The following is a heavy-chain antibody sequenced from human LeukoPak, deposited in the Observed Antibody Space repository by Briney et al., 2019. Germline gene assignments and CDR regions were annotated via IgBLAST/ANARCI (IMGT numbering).Heavy chain of an antibody. CDR2: MNPNSGNT. V-gene: IGHV1-8*01. CDR1: GYTFTSYD. CDR3: ARDGGIAVAGIVY. J-gene: IGHJ4*02. D-gene: IGHD6-19*01. Sequence: ASVKVSCKASGYTFTSYDINWVRQAAGQGLEWMGWMNPNSGNTGYAQKLQGRVTMTTDTSTSTAYMELRSLRSDDTAVYYCARDGGIAVAGIVYWGQGTLVTVSS.